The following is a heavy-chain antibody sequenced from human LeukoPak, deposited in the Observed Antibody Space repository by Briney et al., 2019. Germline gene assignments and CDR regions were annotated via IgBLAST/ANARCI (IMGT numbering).Heavy chain of an antibody. D-gene: IGHD1-26*01. J-gene: IGHJ4*02. V-gene: IGHV4-4*02. CDR1: GGSISTTDW. CDR3: ARDREGATPFDY. CDR2: IYHSGST. Sequence: PSGTLSLTCAVSGGSISTTDWWSWVRQSPGKGLEWIGEIYHSGSTNYNPSLKSRVTISVDKSKNQLSLKLSSVTAADTAVYYCARDREGATPFDYWGQGTLVTVSS.